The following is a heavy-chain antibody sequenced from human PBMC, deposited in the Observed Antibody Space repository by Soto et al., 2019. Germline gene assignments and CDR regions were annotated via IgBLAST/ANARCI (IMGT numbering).Heavy chain of an antibody. Sequence: ASVKVSCKASGYTFIDYYVNWVRQAPGQGLEWMGWIHPNSGGTKYEERFQGRVTLTRDTSIRTAYMELSGLRFGDTAVYYCARDEDSSSHGRFDLWG. J-gene: IGHJ5*02. CDR2: IHPNSGGT. D-gene: IGHD6-6*01. CDR1: GYTFIDYY. V-gene: IGHV1-2*02. CDR3: ARDEDSSSHGRFDL.